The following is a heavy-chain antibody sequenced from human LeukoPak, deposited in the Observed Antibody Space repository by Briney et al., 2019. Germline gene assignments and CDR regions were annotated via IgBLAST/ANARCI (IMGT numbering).Heavy chain of an antibody. D-gene: IGHD6-6*01. J-gene: IGHJ4*02. CDR2: ISDSRST. CDR1: GGSITSYY. V-gene: IGHV4-59*01. CDR3: ARGERPGCDY. Sequence: SETLSLTCTVSGGSITSYYWSWVRQPPGKGLEWVGYISDSRSTNYNPSHKSRTTMSLDTYKNQFSLNLNSVTAADTAVYYCARGERPGCDYWGQGTLVTVSS.